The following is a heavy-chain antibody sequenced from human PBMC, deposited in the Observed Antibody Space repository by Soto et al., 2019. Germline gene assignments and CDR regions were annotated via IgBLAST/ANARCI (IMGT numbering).Heavy chain of an antibody. J-gene: IGHJ4*02. Sequence: EVQLLESGGDLVQPGGSLRLSCAASGFIFSNYAMTWVRQAPGKGPEWVSTFTSGGSTYYRDTVKGRFTISRDNSKNTLYLQMNSLRAEDTAVYSCARTDKYNSQSSGWANRFDYCGQGTLVTVS. D-gene: IGHD6-19*01. V-gene: IGHV3-23*01. CDR2: FTSGGST. CDR1: GFIFSNYA. CDR3: ARTDKYNSQSSGWANRFDY.